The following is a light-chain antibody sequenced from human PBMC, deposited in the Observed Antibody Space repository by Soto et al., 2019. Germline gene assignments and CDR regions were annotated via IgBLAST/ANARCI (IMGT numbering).Light chain of an antibody. J-gene: IGLJ1*01. CDR2: SND. CDR1: SSNIGSNS. Sequence: SLRTQPPSASGTPGRMVAISCSGSSSNIGSNSVNWYQQLPGTAPKLLIYSNDRRPSGVPDRFSGSKSGTSAALAISGLQSEDEADYYCAAWDDSLNGYAFGTGTKVTVL. V-gene: IGLV1-44*01. CDR3: AAWDDSLNGYA.